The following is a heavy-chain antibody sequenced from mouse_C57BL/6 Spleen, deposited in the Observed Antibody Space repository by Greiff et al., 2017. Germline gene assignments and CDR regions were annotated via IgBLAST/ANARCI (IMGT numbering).Heavy chain of an antibody. V-gene: IGHV10-1*01. D-gene: IGHD1-1*01. Sequence: VQLVESGGGLVQPKGSLKLSCAASGFSFNTYAMNWVRQAPGKGLEWVARIRSKSNNYATYYADSVKDRFTISRDDSESMLYLQMNNLKTEDTAMYYCVRQDYYGSSDYWGQGTTLTVSS. J-gene: IGHJ2*01. CDR3: VRQDYYGSSDY. CDR1: GFSFNTYA. CDR2: IRSKSNNYAT.